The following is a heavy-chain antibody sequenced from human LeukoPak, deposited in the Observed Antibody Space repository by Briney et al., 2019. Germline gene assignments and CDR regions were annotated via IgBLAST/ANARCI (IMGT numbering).Heavy chain of an antibody. CDR1: GYTFTGYY. CDR2: INPNSGGA. CDR3: ARDLFIWFGELLSYDAFDI. Sequence: ASVKVSCKASGYTFTGYYMHWVRQAPGQGLEWMGWINPNSGGANYAQKFQGRVTMTRDTSISTAYMELRSLRSDDTAVYYCARDLFIWFGELLSYDAFDIWGQGTMVTVSS. D-gene: IGHD3-10*01. V-gene: IGHV1-2*02. J-gene: IGHJ3*02.